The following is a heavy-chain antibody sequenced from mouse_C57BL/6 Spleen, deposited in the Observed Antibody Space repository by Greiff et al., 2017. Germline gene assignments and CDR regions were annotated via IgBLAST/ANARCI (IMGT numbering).Heavy chain of an antibody. CDR3: ARHEDRSYYGSSYYAMDY. CDR1: GYTFTEYT. CDR2: FYPGSGSI. J-gene: IGHJ4*01. Sequence: LVKPGASVKLSCKASGYTFTEYTIHWVKQRSGQGLEWIGWFYPGSGSIKYNEKFKDKATLTADKSSSTVYMELSRLTSEDSAVYFCARHEDRSYYGSSYYAMDYWGQGTSGTVSS. D-gene: IGHD1-1*01. V-gene: IGHV1-62-2*01.